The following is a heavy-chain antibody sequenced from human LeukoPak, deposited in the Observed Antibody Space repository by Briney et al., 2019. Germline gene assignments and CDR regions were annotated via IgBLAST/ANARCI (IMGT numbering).Heavy chain of an antibody. CDR3: ARAIAARSTFDY. J-gene: IGHJ4*02. CDR1: GFTFSSYS. V-gene: IGHV3-21*01. Sequence: GGSLRLSCAASGFTFSSYSMNWVRQAPGKGLEWVSSISSSSSYIYYADSVKGRFTISRDNAKNSLYLQMNSLTADDTAVYYCARAIAARSTFDYWGQGTLVTVSS. D-gene: IGHD6-6*01. CDR2: ISSSSSYI.